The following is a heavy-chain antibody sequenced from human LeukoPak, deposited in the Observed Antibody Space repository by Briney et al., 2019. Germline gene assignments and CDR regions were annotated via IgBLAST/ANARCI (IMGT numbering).Heavy chain of an antibody. J-gene: IGHJ4*02. V-gene: IGHV6-1*01. CDR2: TFYRSKWYN. CDR3: ARGLYGGSDY. Sequence: SQTLSLTCAISGDSVSSNRAAWNWLRQSPSRGLEWLGRTFYRSKWYNEYAVSVKSRITVSPDTSKNQVSLQLNSATPEDTAVYYCARGLYGGSDYWGQGTLVTVSS. CDR1: GDSVSSNRAA. D-gene: IGHD3-16*01.